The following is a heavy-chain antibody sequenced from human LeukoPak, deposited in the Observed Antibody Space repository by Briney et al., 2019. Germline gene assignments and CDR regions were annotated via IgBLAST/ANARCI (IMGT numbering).Heavy chain of an antibody. CDR3: ARTPNRDGYSHIDF. CDR1: GFTFTNHA. J-gene: IGHJ4*02. D-gene: IGHD5-24*01. V-gene: IGHV3-23*01. CDR2: LSDSGAST. Sequence: GGSLRLSCAASGFTFTNHAMAWVRLAPGKGLEWVSTLSDSGASTYYADSVKGRFTISRDNSRNTMYLQMGSLRADDTGVYFCARTPNRDGYSHIDFWGQGALVTVSS.